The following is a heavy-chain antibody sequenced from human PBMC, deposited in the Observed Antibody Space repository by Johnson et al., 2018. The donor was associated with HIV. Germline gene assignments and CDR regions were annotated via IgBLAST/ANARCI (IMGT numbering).Heavy chain of an antibody. D-gene: IGHD1-26*01. CDR2: IKSKTDGGTT. CDR3: ITGGSGTIPSGAFDI. CDR1: GFTFTNAR. J-gene: IGHJ3*02. Sequence: VQLVESGGSVVRPGGSLRLSCAASGFTFTNARMSWVRQAPGKGLEWVGRIKSKTDGGTTDYAAPVKGKFTISRDDSKTTLYLQMNSLKTEDTAVYYCITGGSGTIPSGAFDIWGQGTMVTVSS. V-gene: IGHV3-15*01.